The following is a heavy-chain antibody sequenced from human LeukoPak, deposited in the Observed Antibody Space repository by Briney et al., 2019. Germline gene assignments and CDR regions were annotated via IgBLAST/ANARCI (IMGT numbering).Heavy chain of an antibody. D-gene: IGHD5-12*01. CDR3: ATGYSGYDAFDY. J-gene: IGHJ4*02. Sequence: PGGSLRLSCAASGFTFSSYEMNWVRQAPGKGLEWVSYISSSGSTIYYADSVKGRFTISRDNAKNSLYLQMNSLRAEDTAVYYCATGYSGYDAFDYWGQGTLDTVSS. CDR1: GFTFSSYE. CDR2: ISSSGSTI. V-gene: IGHV3-48*03.